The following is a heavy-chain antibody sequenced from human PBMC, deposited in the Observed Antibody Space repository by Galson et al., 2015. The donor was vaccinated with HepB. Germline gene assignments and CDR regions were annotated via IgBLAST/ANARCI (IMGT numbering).Heavy chain of an antibody. J-gene: IGHJ3*02. Sequence: SLRLSCAASGFTFSSYWMSWVRQAPGKGLEWEANIIQDGSEKYYVGSVKGRFTISRDNAKNSLYLQMNSLRAEDTAIYYCTTAGTGWYGPDAFDMWGQGTMVTVSS. D-gene: IGHD6-19*01. CDR1: GFTFSSYW. CDR2: IIQDGSEK. V-gene: IGHV3-7*01. CDR3: TTAGTGWYGPDAFDM.